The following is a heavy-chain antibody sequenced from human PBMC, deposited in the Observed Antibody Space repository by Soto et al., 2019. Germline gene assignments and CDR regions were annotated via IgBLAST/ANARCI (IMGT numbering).Heavy chain of an antibody. D-gene: IGHD3-10*01. CDR2: IYPGDSDT. V-gene: IGHV5-51*01. J-gene: IGHJ6*02. CDR1: GYTFTDYW. Sequence: PGESLTISCKGSGYTFTDYWIGWVRQMPGKGLEWIGMIYPGDSDTTYSPSFQGQVTMSVDKSISTAYLQWSSLKASDSATYYCARQGSNGAYVYYAMDVWGQGTTVTVSS. CDR3: ARQGSNGAYVYYAMDV.